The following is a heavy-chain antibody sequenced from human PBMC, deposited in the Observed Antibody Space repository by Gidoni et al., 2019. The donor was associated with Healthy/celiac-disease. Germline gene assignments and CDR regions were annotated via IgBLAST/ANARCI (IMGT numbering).Heavy chain of an antibody. Sequence: QLQLQESGQGLVKPSETLSLTCTVSGGSISSSRYSCGWIRPPPGKGLEWIGSIYYSGSTYYNPSLKSRVTISVDTSKNQFSLKLSSVTAADTAVYYCARHGIAARPDAYFGHAWGRQIDYWGQGTLVTVSS. D-gene: IGHD6-6*01. CDR2: IYYSGST. CDR3: ARHGIAARPDAYFGHAWGRQIDY. V-gene: IGHV4-39*01. J-gene: IGHJ4*02. CDR1: GGSISSSRYS.